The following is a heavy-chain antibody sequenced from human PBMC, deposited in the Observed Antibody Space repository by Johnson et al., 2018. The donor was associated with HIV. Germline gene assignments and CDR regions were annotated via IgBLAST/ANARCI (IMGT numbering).Heavy chain of an antibody. CDR2: MWYDGSKK. D-gene: IGHD6-6*01. V-gene: IGHV3-30*02. CDR1: GFTFSSYA. CDR3: AKDRAEYSTLIDALDI. J-gene: IGHJ3*02. Sequence: VQLLESGGGLVQPGGSLRLSCAASGFTFSSYAMNWIRQGPGKGLEWVAGMWYDGSKKDYADFVKGRFTISRDNSKNTLYLQMNSLRPEDTAVYCCAKDRAEYSTLIDALDIWGQGTMVTVSS.